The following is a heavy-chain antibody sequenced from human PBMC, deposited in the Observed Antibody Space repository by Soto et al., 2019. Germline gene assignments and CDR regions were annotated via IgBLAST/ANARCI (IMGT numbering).Heavy chain of an antibody. D-gene: IGHD1-7*01. CDR3: ARGAGFLANL. CDR1: GFTFNSYW. CDR2: IKQDGSEK. J-gene: IGHJ1*01. Sequence: PGGSLRLSCEASGFTFNSYWMYWVRQAPGKGLEWVAIIKQDGSEKYYADSVKGRFTISRDNTKNSLFLQMNSLRAEDTSIYYCARGAGFLANLWGQGTLVTVSS. V-gene: IGHV3-7*01.